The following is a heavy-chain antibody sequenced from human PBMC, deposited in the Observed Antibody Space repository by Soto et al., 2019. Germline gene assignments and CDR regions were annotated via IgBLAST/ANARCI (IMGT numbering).Heavy chain of an antibody. CDR3: ARGRELVWFGEETFGVDV. V-gene: IGHV4-34*01. CDR2: ITHSGGI. D-gene: IGHD3-10*01. CDR1: GGSFSGYY. Sequence: SETLSLTCAVHGGSFSGYYWSWIRQSPGKGLKWVGEITHSGGINYNMSQKSRVTISVDTSKKQFSLKVNTVTAADTAVFYFARGRELVWFGEETFGVDVWGQGTTVTVSS. J-gene: IGHJ6*02.